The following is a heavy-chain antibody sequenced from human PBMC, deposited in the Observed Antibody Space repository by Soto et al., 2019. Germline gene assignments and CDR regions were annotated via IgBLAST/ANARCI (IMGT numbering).Heavy chain of an antibody. V-gene: IGHV3-33*01. CDR2: IWYDGSIK. D-gene: IGHD2-15*01. J-gene: IGHJ6*02. CDR3: ARIDCTGGSCRPYAYYDMDV. CDR1: GFTFNTYG. Sequence: XVSLSLYFAASGFTFNTYGMHWVRQAPGRGLEWVAVIWYDGSIKYYADSVKGRFTISRDNSKNTLYLQMNSLRAEDTAVYYCARIDCTGGSCRPYAYYDMDVWGQGTTVTVSS.